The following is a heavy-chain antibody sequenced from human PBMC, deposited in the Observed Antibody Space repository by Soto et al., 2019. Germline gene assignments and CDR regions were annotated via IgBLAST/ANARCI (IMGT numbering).Heavy chain of an antibody. CDR2: IIPYNGNT. CDR1: GYTFPSYG. D-gene: IGHD6-19*01. Sequence: QVQLVQSGAEVTKPGASVKVSCKASGYTFPSYGITWVRQAPGQGLEWMGWIIPYNGNTNYAQKLQGRVTMTTDTSTSTAYMARRSLRSDDTAVYYCARDALGLQWLPYCFDYWGQGTLVTVSS. V-gene: IGHV1-18*01. CDR3: ARDALGLQWLPYCFDY. J-gene: IGHJ4*02.